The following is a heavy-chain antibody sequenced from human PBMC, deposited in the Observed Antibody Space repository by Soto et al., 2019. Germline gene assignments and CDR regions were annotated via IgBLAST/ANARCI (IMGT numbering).Heavy chain of an antibody. J-gene: IGHJ5*02. CDR1: GFTFSSYA. CDR3: ARDYYDNSGYYNGFDP. D-gene: IGHD3-22*01. Sequence: GGSLRLSCAASGFTFSSYAMHWVRQAPGKGLEWVAVISYDGSNKYYADSVKGRFTISRDNSKNTLYLQMNSLRAEDTAVYYCARDYYDNSGYYNGFDPWRQRTMVTVPS. CDR2: ISYDGSNK. V-gene: IGHV3-30-3*01.